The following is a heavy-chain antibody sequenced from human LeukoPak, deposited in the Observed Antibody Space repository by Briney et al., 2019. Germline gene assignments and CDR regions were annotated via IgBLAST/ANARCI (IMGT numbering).Heavy chain of an antibody. D-gene: IGHD1-26*01. J-gene: IGHJ4*02. CDR1: GGSFSGYY. V-gene: IGHV4-34*01. CDR2: INHSGST. Sequence: SETLSLTCAVYGGSFSGYYWSWIRQPPGKGLEWIGEINHSGSTNYNPSLKSRVTISVDTSKNQFSLKLSSVTAADTAVYYCADGGATSYFDYWDQGTLVTVSS. CDR3: ADGGATSYFDY.